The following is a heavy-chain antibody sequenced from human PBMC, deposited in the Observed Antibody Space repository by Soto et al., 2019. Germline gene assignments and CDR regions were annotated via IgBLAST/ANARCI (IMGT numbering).Heavy chain of an antibody. CDR1: GFTFSSYG. D-gene: IGHD5-12*01. Sequence: QVQLVESGGGVVQPGRSLRLSCAASGFTFSSYGMHWVRQAPGKGLEWVAVISYDGSNKYYADSVKGRLTISRDNSKNTQYLQMNSQGGEDTAVYYCARDNGSGCDWLRVGDASDIWGQGTMVTVSS. CDR3: ARDNGSGCDWLRVGDASDI. CDR2: ISYDGSNK. V-gene: IGHV3-30*03. J-gene: IGHJ3*02.